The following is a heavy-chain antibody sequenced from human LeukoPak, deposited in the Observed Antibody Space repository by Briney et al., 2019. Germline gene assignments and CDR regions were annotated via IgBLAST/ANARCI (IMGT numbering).Heavy chain of an antibody. V-gene: IGHV6-1*01. D-gene: IGHD6-19*01. Sequence: SQTLSLTCAISGDSVSSNSAAWNWTRQSPSRGLEWLGRTYYRSKWYNDYAVSVKSRITINPDTSKNQFSLQLNSVTPEDTAVYYCARGNAVAGTCFDYWGQGTLVTVSS. CDR2: TYYRSKWYN. CDR3: ARGNAVAGTCFDY. CDR1: GDSVSSNSAA. J-gene: IGHJ4*02.